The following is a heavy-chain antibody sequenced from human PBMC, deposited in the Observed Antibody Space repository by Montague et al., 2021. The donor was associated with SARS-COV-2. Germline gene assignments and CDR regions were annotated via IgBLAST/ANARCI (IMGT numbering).Heavy chain of an antibody. Sequence: SLRLSCAASGFTFSSYAMHWVRQAPGKGLEWVAVISYDGSNKYYADSVKGRFTISRDNSKNTLYLQMNSLRAEDTAVYYCARARFDSNPYYYYGMDVWGQGNTVTVS. J-gene: IGHJ6*02. D-gene: IGHD4-11*01. V-gene: IGHV3-30-3*01. CDR1: GFTFSSYA. CDR3: ARARFDSNPYYYYGMDV. CDR2: ISYDGSNK.